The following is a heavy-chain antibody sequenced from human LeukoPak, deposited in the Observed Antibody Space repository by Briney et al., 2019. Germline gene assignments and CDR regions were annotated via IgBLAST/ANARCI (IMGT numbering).Heavy chain of an antibody. J-gene: IGHJ4*02. CDR2: ISGSGGST. V-gene: IGHV3-23*01. CDR1: GFTFSSYA. D-gene: IGHD3-9*01. CDR3: AKDQDYDILTGLLV. Sequence: PGGSLRLSCAASGFTFSSYAMSWVRQAPGKGLEWVSAISGSGGSTYYADSVKGRFTISRDNSKNTLYLQMNSLRAEDTAVYYCAKDQDYDILTGLLVWGQGTLVTVSS.